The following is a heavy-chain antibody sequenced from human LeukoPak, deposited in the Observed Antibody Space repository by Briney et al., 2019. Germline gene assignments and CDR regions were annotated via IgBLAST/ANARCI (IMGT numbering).Heavy chain of an antibody. CDR1: GGSISSYY. V-gene: IGHV4-59*01. J-gene: IGHJ3*02. D-gene: IGHD3-22*01. CDR3: ARDLTSGPTRHYYRNYIAFDI. CDR2: IYYSGST. Sequence: SETLSLTCTVSGGSISSYYWSWIRQPPGKGLEWIGYIYYSGSTNYNPSLKSRVTISVDTSKNQFSLKLSSVTAADTAVYYCARDLTSGPTRHYYRNYIAFDIWGQGTMVTVSS.